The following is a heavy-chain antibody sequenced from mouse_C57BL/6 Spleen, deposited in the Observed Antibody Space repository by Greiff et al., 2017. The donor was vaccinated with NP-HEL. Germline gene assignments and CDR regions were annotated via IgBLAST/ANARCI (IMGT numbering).Heavy chain of an antibody. CDR1: GFTFSDAW. V-gene: IGHV6-6*01. J-gene: IGHJ3*01. Sequence: EVKVEESGGGLVQPGGSMKLSCAASGFTFSDAWMDWVRQSPEKGLEWVAEIRNKANNHATYYAESVKGRFTISRDDSKNSVYLQMNSLRAEDTGIYYCTRRRLLAWFAYWGQGTLVTVSA. CDR3: TRRRLLAWFAY. D-gene: IGHD2-3*01. CDR2: IRNKANNHAT.